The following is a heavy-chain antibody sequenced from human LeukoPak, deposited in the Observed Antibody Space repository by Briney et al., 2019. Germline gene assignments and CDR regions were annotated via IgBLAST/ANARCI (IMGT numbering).Heavy chain of an antibody. CDR2: ISSSSSYI. J-gene: IGHJ5*02. D-gene: IGHD2-2*02. Sequence: GWSLRLSCAASGFTFSSYSMNWVRQAPGKGLERVSSISSSSSYIYYADSVKGRFTISRDNAKNSLYLQMNSLRAEDTAVYYCARDSPGYCSSTSCYSWFDPWGQGTLVTVSS. CDR1: GFTFSSYS. V-gene: IGHV3-21*04. CDR3: ARDSPGYCSSTSCYSWFDP.